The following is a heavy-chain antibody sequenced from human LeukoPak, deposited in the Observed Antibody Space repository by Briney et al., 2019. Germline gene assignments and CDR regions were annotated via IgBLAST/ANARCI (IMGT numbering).Heavy chain of an antibody. J-gene: IGHJ1*01. CDR1: GFTLSSYA. CDR3: AKVGPYSSGWAEYFQH. D-gene: IGHD6-19*01. CDR2: ISGSGGST. Sequence: GGSLRLSCAASGFTLSSYAMSWVRQAPGKGLEWVSAISGSGGSTYYADSVKGRFTISRDNSKNTLYLQMNSLRAEDTAVYYCAKVGPYSSGWAEYFQHWGQGTLVTVSS. V-gene: IGHV3-23*01.